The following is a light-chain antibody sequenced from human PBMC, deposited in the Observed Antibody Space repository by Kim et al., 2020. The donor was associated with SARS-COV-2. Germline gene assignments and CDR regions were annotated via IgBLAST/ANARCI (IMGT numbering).Light chain of an antibody. CDR3: QSYDSSNPLV. J-gene: IGLJ3*02. Sequence: NFMLTQPHSVSESPGKTVTISCTRSSGSIASNYVQWYQQRPGSSPTTVIYEDNQRPSGVPDRFSDSIDSSSNSASLTISGLKTEDEADYYCQSYDSSNPLVFGGGTKLTVL. CDR1: SGSIASNY. CDR2: EDN. V-gene: IGLV6-57*01.